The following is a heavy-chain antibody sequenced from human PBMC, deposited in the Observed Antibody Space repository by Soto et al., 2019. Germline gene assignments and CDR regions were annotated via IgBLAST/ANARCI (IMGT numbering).Heavy chain of an antibody. J-gene: IGHJ4*02. CDR3: SKMRTGRIFRSDY. CDR2: ISGSGGST. D-gene: IGHD7-27*01. Sequence: EVQLLESGGGLVQPGGSLRLSCAASGFTFSSYAMSWVRQAPGKGLEWVSAISGSGGSTYYADSVKGRFTISRDNSTNTLYLQMNGLRAEDTAVYYSSKMRTGRIFRSDYWGQGTLVTVSS. V-gene: IGHV3-23*01. CDR1: GFTFSSYA.